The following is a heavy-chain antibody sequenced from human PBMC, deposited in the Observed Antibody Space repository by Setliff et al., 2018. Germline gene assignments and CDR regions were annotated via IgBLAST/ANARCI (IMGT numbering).Heavy chain of an antibody. Sequence: PSETLSLTCTVSGASVSGNSYYWGWIRQPPGKGLEWIASTYYSGSTYYNPSLKSRVTISVDTSKNQFSLKLTSVTAADTAVYYCVRAPRYFDPTGSYFDFWGQGTLVTVSS. CDR2: TYYSGST. D-gene: IGHD3-22*01. CDR1: GASVSGNSYY. V-gene: IGHV4-39*07. J-gene: IGHJ4*02. CDR3: VRAPRYFDPTGSYFDF.